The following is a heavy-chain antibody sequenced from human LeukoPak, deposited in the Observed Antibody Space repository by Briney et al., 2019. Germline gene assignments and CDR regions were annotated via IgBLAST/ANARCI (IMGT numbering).Heavy chain of an antibody. CDR2: ISSSSSYI. CDR1: GFTFSSYS. J-gene: IGHJ4*02. V-gene: IGHV3-21*01. D-gene: IGHD3-3*01. CDR3: ARAPLLRFLEEGGYFDY. Sequence: PGGSLRLSCAASGFTFSSYSMNWVRQAPGKGLEWVSSISSSSSYIYYADSVKGRFTISRDNAKNSLYLQMNSLRAEDTAVYYCARAPLLRFLEEGGYFDYWGQGTLVTVSS.